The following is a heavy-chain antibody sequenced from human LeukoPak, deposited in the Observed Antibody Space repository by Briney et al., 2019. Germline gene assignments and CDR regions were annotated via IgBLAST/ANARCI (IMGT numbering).Heavy chain of an antibody. CDR1: GYSISRGYY. Sequence: SETLSLTCDVSGYSISRGYYWGWVRQSPGKGLEWIANIHHSGRTYYNPSLKSRVTISVDMSKNQISLKLTSVTAADTAVYHCTRETIRFCSDTACLQGEFWGQGALVTVSS. V-gene: IGHV4-38-2*02. D-gene: IGHD2-15*01. CDR2: IHHSGRT. CDR3: TRETIRFCSDTACLQGEF. J-gene: IGHJ4*02.